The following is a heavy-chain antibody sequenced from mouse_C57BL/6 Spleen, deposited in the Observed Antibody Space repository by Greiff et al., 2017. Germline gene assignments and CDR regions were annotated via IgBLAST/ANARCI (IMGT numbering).Heavy chain of an antibody. CDR3: ARKRIYDGYYDAMDY. V-gene: IGHV5-17*01. CDR2: ISSGSSTI. D-gene: IGHD2-3*01. CDR1: GFTFSDYG. Sequence: EVKVVESGGGLVKPGGSLKLSCAASGFTFSDYGMHWVRQAPEKGLEWVAFISSGSSTIYYADTVKGRFTISRDNAKNTLFLQMTSLRSEDTAMYYCARKRIYDGYYDAMDYWGQGTSVTVSS. J-gene: IGHJ4*01.